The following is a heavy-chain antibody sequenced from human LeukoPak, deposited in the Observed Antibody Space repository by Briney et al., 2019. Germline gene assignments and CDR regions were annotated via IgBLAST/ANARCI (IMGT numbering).Heavy chain of an antibody. CDR2: IYYSGST. CDR1: GGSISSYY. CDR3: AREGEGYGSGSYYRAFDY. D-gene: IGHD3-10*01. Sequence: SETLSLTCTVSGGSISSYYWSWIRQPPGKGLEWIGYIYYSGSTNYNPSLKSRVTISVDTSKNQFSLKQSSVTAADTAVYYCAREGEGYGSGSYYRAFDYWGQGTLVTVSS. J-gene: IGHJ4*02. V-gene: IGHV4-59*01.